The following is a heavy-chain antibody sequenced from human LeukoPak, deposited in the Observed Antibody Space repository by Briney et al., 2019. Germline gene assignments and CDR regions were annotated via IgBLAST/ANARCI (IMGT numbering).Heavy chain of an antibody. CDR1: GFTLSNFS. D-gene: IGHD1-26*01. J-gene: IGHJ4*02. V-gene: IGHV3-64*01. CDR2: ISSNGGST. Sequence: GSLRLSCAGPGFTLSNFSIHWVRQAPGKGLELVSAISSNGGSTYYANSVKGRFTISRDNSKNTLYLQMGSLRAEDMAVYYCARVNGYSAGGYYFDYWGQGTLVTVSS. CDR3: ARVNGYSAGGYYFDY.